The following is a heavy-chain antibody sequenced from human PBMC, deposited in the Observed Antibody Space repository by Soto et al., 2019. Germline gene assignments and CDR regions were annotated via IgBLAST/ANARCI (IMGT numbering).Heavy chain of an antibody. CDR3: ARDRDYGANSDAFDI. J-gene: IGHJ3*02. Sequence: SVKVSCKASGGTFSSYAISWVRQAPGQGLEWMGGIIPIFGTANYARKFQGRVTITADKSTSTAYMELSSLRSEDTAVYYCARDRDYGANSDAFDIWGQGTMVTVSS. D-gene: IGHD4-17*01. CDR1: GGTFSSYA. CDR2: IIPIFGTA. V-gene: IGHV1-69*06.